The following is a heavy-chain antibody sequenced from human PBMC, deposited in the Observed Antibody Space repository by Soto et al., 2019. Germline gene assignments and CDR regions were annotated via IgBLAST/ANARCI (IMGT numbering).Heavy chain of an antibody. CDR1: GFTFSSYG. J-gene: IGHJ4*02. Sequence: GGSLRLSCAASGFTFSSYGMHWVRQAPGKGLEWVAVIWYDGSNKYYADSVKGRFTISRDNSKNTLYLQMNSLRAEDTAVYYCARKIVGATFIDYWGQGTLVTVSS. D-gene: IGHD1-26*01. CDR3: ARKIVGATFIDY. V-gene: IGHV3-33*01. CDR2: IWYDGSNK.